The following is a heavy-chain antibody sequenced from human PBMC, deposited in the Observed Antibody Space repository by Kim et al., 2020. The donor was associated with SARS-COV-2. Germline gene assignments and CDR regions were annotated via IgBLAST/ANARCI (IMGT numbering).Heavy chain of an antibody. J-gene: IGHJ6*02. CDR2: ISSSGSTI. Sequence: GGSLRLSCAASGFTFSSYEMNWVRQAPGKGLEWVSYISSSGSTIYYADSVKGRFTISRDNAKNSLYLQMNSLRAEDTAVYYCARPSYSSSYYYYGMDVWGQGTTVTVSS. CDR1: GFTFSSYE. CDR3: ARPSYSSSYYYYGMDV. V-gene: IGHV3-48*03. D-gene: IGHD6-13*01.